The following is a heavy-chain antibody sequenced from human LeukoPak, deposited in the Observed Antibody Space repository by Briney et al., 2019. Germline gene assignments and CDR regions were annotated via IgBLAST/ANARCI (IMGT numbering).Heavy chain of an antibody. CDR2: ISWNSGSI. J-gene: IGHJ3*02. V-gene: IGHV3-9*01. CDR1: GFTFSSCS. D-gene: IGHD2-2*01. CDR3: AKVSAASDAFDI. Sequence: PGGSLRLSCAASGFTFSSCSMNWVRQAPGKGLEWVSGISWNSGSIGYADSVKGRFTISRDNAKNSLYLQMNSLRAEDTALYYCAKVSAASDAFDIWGQGTMVTVSS.